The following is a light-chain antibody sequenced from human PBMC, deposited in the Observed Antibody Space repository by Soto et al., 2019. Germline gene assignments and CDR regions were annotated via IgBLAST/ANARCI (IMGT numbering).Light chain of an antibody. V-gene: IGKV3-20*01. J-gene: IGKJ4*01. Sequence: EVVLTQSPGTLSLSPGERATLSGRASQSVSSSYVAWYQQKRGQAPRLLMYGASSRATGIPDRFSGSGSGTDFTLTISSLQPEDFATYYCQQSYSTPLTFGGGTKVDI. CDR1: QSVSSSY. CDR3: QQSYSTPLT. CDR2: GAS.